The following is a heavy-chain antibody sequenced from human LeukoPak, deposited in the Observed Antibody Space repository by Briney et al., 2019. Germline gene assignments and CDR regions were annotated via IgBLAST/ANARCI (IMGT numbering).Heavy chain of an antibody. CDR1: GGSISSGGYS. CDR3: ARDRSVVGASYFDY. D-gene: IGHD1-26*01. Sequence: SQTLSLTCAVSGGSISSGGYSWSWIRQPPGKGLEWIGYIYHSGSTYYNPSLKSRVTISVDRSKNQFSLKLSSVTAADTAVYYCARDRSVVGASYFDYWGQGTLDTVSS. V-gene: IGHV4-30-2*01. J-gene: IGHJ4*02. CDR2: IYHSGST.